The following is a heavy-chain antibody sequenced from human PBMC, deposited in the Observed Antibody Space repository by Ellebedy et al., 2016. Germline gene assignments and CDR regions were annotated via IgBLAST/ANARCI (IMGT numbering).Heavy chain of an antibody. CDR1: GYTFTSYT. V-gene: IGHV1-3*01. D-gene: IGHD1-26*01. CDR2: INAGNGNT. J-gene: IGHJ4*02. Sequence: ASVKVSCKASGYTFTSYTMHWVRQAPGQRLEWMGWINAGNGNTKYSQNFQGRVTMTEDTSTDTAYMELSGLRSEDTAVYYCATDLSGSYGYNFDYWGQGTLVTVSS. CDR3: ATDLSGSYGYNFDY.